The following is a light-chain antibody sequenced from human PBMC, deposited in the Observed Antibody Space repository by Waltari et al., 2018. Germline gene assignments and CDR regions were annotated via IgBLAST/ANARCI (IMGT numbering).Light chain of an antibody. CDR2: KAS. V-gene: IGKV1-5*03. J-gene: IGKJ2*01. CDR3: QQHHNSPYT. Sequence: QMTQSPSTLSASVGDSVTLTCRASHTISDWLAWYQQKPGQAPHLLIYKASILESGVPSRFSGSASGTEFTLTISSLQPDDFATYYCQQHHNSPYTFGQGTHLEIK. CDR1: HTISDW.